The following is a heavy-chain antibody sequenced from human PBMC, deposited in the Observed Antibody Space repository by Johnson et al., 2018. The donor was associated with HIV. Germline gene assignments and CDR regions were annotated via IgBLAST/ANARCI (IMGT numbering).Heavy chain of an antibody. Sequence: QVQLVESGGGVVQPGRSLRLSCAASGFTLSSYAMHWVRQAPGKGLEWVAFIRYDGSNKYYADSVKGRFTISRDNSKNSLYLQMNSLRAEDTAVYYCARGRGGTRGAFDIWGQGTMVTVSS. CDR3: ARGRGGTRGAFDI. D-gene: IGHD1-1*01. J-gene: IGHJ3*02. CDR1: GFTLSSYA. CDR2: IRYDGSNK. V-gene: IGHV3-30*02.